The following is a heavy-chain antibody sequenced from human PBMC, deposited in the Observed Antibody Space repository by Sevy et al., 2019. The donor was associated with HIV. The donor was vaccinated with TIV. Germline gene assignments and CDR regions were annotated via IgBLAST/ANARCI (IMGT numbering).Heavy chain of an antibody. V-gene: IGHV3-23*01. CDR2: ISNSGANT. D-gene: IGHD6-19*01. Sequence: GGSLRLSCAASGFTFTNYGMHWVRQAPGKGLEWASGISNSGANTYYEDSVRGRFTVSRDNSKNTVYLQLNSLRAEDTAIYYCAKEWTLLSDWYGEFDYWGQGTLVTVSS. CDR1: GFTFTNYG. J-gene: IGHJ4*02. CDR3: AKEWTLLSDWYGEFDY.